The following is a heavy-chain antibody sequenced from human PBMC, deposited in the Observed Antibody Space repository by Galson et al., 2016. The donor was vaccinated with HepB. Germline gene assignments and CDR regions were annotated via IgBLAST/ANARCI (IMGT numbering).Heavy chain of an antibody. CDR2: ISNSGST. CDR1: GGSISSGGYY. Sequence: TLSLTCTVSGGSISSGGYYWNWIRQRPGKGLEWIGYISNSGSTHYNPSLKSRLTMSVDTSKNQFSLKLSSVTAADSAVYFCARVAAATLGYYYYYGLDVWGQGTTVTASS. CDR3: ARVAAATLGYYYYYGLDV. J-gene: IGHJ6*02. D-gene: IGHD2-15*01. V-gene: IGHV4-31*03.